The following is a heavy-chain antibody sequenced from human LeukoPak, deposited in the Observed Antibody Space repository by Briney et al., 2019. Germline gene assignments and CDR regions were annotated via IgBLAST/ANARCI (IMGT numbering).Heavy chain of an antibody. CDR1: GFTFSSYE. V-gene: IGHV3-23*01. D-gene: IGHD1-26*01. J-gene: IGHJ4*02. CDR3: AKDRSIGTYYTFDH. CDR2: ISGSGVMT. Sequence: GGSLRLSCAASGFTFSSYEMNWVRQAPGKVLEWVATISGSGVMTYYADSVKGRFTVSGDTSKNTIYLQMHSLTAADTAVYYCAKDRSIGTYYTFDHWGQGTLVTVSS.